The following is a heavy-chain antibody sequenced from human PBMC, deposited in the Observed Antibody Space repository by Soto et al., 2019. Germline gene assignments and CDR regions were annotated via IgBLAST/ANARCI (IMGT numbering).Heavy chain of an antibody. J-gene: IGHJ6*02. Sequence: GASVKVSCKASGGTFSSYAISWVRQAPGQGLEWMGGIIPIFGTANYAQKFQGRVTITADESTSTAYMELSSLRSEDTAVYYCARVCIQLWDIEGYGMDVWGQGTTVTVSS. CDR1: GGTFSSYA. V-gene: IGHV1-69*13. D-gene: IGHD5-18*01. CDR2: IIPIFGTA. CDR3: ARVCIQLWDIEGYGMDV.